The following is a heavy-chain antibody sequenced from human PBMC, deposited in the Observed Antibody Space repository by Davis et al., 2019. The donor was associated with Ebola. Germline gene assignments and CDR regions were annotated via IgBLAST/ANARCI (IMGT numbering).Heavy chain of an antibody. D-gene: IGHD3-22*01. CDR1: GGSISSYY. V-gene: IGHV4-59*08. CDR2: IYYSGST. CDR3: ARALYYYDSSGSGAFDI. J-gene: IGHJ3*02. Sequence: PSETLSLTCTVSGGSISSYYWSWIRQPPGKGLEWIGYIYYSGSTYYNPSLKSRVTISVDTSKNQFSLKLSSVTAADTAVYYCARALYYYDSSGSGAFDIWGQGTMVTVSS.